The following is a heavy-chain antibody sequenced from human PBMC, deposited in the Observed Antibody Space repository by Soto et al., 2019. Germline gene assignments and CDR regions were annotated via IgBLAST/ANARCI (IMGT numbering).Heavy chain of an antibody. Sequence: QVQLVQSGAEVKKPGSSVKVACTASGGTFSSYAIRWVRQAPGQGRAWMGGIIPIFGTANYAQKFQGRVTITADESTIIAYRELSSLRSEDTAVYYCARSRWEYYDCWSGYSYGMDVCVQGPTVTVS. J-gene: IGHJ6*02. CDR3: ARSRWEYYDCWSGYSYGMDV. D-gene: IGHD3-3*01. CDR1: GGTFSSYA. V-gene: IGHV1-69*01. CDR2: IIPIFGTA.